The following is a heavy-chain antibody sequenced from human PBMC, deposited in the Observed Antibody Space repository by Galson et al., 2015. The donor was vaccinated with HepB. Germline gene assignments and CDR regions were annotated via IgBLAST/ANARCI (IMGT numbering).Heavy chain of an antibody. CDR1: GFTFSDYY. J-gene: IGHJ4*02. CDR3: ARAAGYSSVPTPFDY. V-gene: IGHV3-11*06. D-gene: IGHD6-19*01. Sequence: SLRLSCAATGFTFSDYYMSWIRQAPGKGLEWVSYISSSSSYTNYADSVKGRFTISRDNAKNSLYLQMNSLRAEDTAVYYCARAAGYSSVPTPFDYWGQGTLVTVSS. CDR2: ISSSSSYT.